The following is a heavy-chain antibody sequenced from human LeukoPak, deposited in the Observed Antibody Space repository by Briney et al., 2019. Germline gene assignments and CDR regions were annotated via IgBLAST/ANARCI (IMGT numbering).Heavy chain of an antibody. J-gene: IGHJ4*02. V-gene: IGHV3-23*01. CDR3: AKDLSSSSPRRGVDY. CDR1: GFTFSSYA. D-gene: IGHD6-6*01. CDR2: ISAGGGST. Sequence: PGGSLRLPCAASGFTFSSYAMSWVRQAPGKGLEWVSTISAGGGSTYYADSVKGRFTISRDNSKNTLFLQVNSLRAEDTAVYYCAKDLSSSSPRRGVDYWGQGTLVTVSS.